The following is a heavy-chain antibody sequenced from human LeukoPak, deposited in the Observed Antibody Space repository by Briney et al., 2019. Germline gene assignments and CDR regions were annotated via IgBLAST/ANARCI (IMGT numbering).Heavy chain of an antibody. Sequence: SVKVSCKASGGTFSSYAISWVRQAPGQGLEWMGGIIPIFDTANYAQKFQGRVTITTDESTSTAYMELSSLRSEDTAVYYCARSYYYDSSCSLHLQHWGQGTLVTVSS. J-gene: IGHJ1*01. V-gene: IGHV1-69*05. CDR1: GGTFSSYA. CDR3: ARSYYYDSSCSLHLQH. D-gene: IGHD3-22*01. CDR2: IIPIFDTA.